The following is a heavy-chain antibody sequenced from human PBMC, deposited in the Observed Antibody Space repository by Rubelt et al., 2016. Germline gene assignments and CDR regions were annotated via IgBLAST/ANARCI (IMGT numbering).Heavy chain of an antibody. Sequence: SVFRGSSYAMHWVRQAPGKGLEWVAVISYDGSNKYYADSVKGRFTISRDNSKNTLYLQMNSLRAEDTAVYYCARTLNRGSSGYYYGSFQHWGQGTLVTVSS. CDR2: ISYDGSNK. CDR1: VFRGSSYA. V-gene: IGHV3-30*04. J-gene: IGHJ1*01. CDR3: ARTLNRGSSGYYYGSFQH. D-gene: IGHD3-22*01.